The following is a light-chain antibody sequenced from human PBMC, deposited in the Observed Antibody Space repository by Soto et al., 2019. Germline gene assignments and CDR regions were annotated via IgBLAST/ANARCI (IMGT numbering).Light chain of an antibody. J-gene: IGLJ1*01. V-gene: IGLV2-14*01. CDR3: SSYTSSSTLD. Sequence: QSVLTQPASVSGSPGQSITISCTGTSNDVGGYNYVSWYQQHPGKAPKLMIYDVSNRPSGVSNRFSGSKSGNTASLTISGLQAEDEADYYCSSYTSSSTLDFGTGTKVTVL. CDR2: DVS. CDR1: SNDVGGYNY.